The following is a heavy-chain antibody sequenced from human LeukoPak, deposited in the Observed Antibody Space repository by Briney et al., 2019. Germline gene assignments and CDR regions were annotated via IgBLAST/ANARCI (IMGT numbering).Heavy chain of an antibody. J-gene: IGHJ6*03. D-gene: IGHD1-7*01. CDR2: IIPIFGTA. CDR3: ARVVRDWNYVGNSYYYYYMDV. Sequence: GGSLRLSCAASGGTFSSYAISWVRQAPGQGREWMGGIIPIFGTANYAQKFQGRVTITADESTSTADMELSSLRSEDTAVYYCARVVRDWNYVGNSYYYYYMDVWGKGTTVTVSS. V-gene: IGHV1-69*01. CDR1: GGTFSSYA.